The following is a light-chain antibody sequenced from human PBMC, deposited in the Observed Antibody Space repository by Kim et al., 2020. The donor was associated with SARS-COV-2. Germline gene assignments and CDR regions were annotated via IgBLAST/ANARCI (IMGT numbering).Light chain of an antibody. J-gene: IGKJ4*01. CDR3: QIYDTFPLT. CDR1: QDISYY. Sequence: DIQMTQSPSSLSASVGDRVTITCQASQDISYYLNWYQQRPGKAPELLIYDTSHLETGVPSRFSGSRSGTDFTFTISGLQPEDIATYYCQIYDTFPLTFGGGTKLEI. CDR2: DTS. V-gene: IGKV1-33*01.